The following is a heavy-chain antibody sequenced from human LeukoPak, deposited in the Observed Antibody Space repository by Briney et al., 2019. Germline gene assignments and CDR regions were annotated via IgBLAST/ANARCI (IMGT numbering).Heavy chain of an antibody. D-gene: IGHD6-19*01. CDR1: GDSISTIEYY. V-gene: IGHV4-39*01. Sequence: LETLSLTCTVSGDSISTIEYYWGWARQPPGKGLEWVGTIYYGGDTFYNPSLKSRVTISMDTSRNQFSLKLTSVTAADTAIYYCARQSHTRGWTFAYWGQGTLVTVSP. J-gene: IGHJ4*02. CDR3: ARQSHTRGWTFAY. CDR2: IYYGGDT.